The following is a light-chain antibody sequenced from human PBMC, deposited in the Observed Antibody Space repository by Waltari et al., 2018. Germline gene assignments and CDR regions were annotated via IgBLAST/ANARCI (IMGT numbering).Light chain of an antibody. J-gene: IGKJ3*01. Sequence: DIVMTQSPDSLAVSLGERATINCKSSQSILYSSNNENYLAWYQQKPGQPPKLLIYWASTRESGVPDRFSGSGSGIDFALTITSLQAEDVAVYYCQQYYSTPPFTFGPGTKVDIK. CDR2: WAS. CDR3: QQYYSTPPFT. CDR1: QSILYSSNNENY. V-gene: IGKV4-1*01.